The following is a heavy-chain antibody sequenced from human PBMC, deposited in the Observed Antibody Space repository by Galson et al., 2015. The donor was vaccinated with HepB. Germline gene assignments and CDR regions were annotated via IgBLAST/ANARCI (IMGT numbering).Heavy chain of an antibody. CDR2: ISSDGSNK. J-gene: IGHJ4*02. D-gene: IGHD6-19*01. Sequence: SLRLSCAASGFTFSSYAMHWVRQAPGTGLEWVAVISSDGSNKYYADSVRGRFTISRDNFKNTLYLQMNSLRAEDTAVYYCARDRGSSGWGPLDYWGQGTLVTVSS. CDR3: ARDRGSSGWGPLDY. CDR1: GFTFSSYA. V-gene: IGHV3-30-3*01.